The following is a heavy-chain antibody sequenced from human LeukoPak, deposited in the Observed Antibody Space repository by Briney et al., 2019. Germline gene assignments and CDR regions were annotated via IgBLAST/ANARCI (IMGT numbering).Heavy chain of an antibody. D-gene: IGHD3-22*01. CDR3: ARHARHYDNDKYFFDY. CDR2: VFTSGTT. Sequence: PSETLSLTCSVSGASLSRDSYHWSWIRQPAGKGLEWIGRVFTSGTTNYNPSLKSRVTISVDTSKNQFSLKLSSVTAADTAVYYCARHARHYDNDKYFFDYWGQGTLVTVSS. CDR1: GASLSRDSYH. J-gene: IGHJ4*02. V-gene: IGHV4-61*02.